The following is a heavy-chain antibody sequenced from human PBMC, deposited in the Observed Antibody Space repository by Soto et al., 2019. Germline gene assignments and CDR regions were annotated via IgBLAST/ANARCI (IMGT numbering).Heavy chain of an antibody. V-gene: IGHV4-59*08. J-gene: IGHJ4*02. CDR1: GGSISSQY. D-gene: IGHD3-3*01. CDR2: IYYSGST. CDR3: ARVDFWSPRAFDY. Sequence: SETLSLTCTVSGGSISSQYWSWIRQPPGKGLEWIGYIYYSGSTNYNPSLKSRVAISVDTSKNQFSLKVSSVTAADTAVYYCARVDFWSPRAFDYWGPGTLVTVSS.